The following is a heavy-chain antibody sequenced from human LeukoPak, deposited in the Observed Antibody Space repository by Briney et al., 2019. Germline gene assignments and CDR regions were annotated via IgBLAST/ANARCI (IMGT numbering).Heavy chain of an antibody. V-gene: IGHV3-74*01. CDR1: GFTFSSFW. CDR3: ARARLNDWPWYFDL. D-gene: IGHD3-9*01. J-gene: IGHJ2*01. Sequence: PGGSLRLSCAASGFTFSSFWMHWVRQAPGKGLVWVSRINSDGSTTNYADSVKGRFTISRDNAKNTLYLQMSNLRAEDTAVYYCARARLNDWPWYFDLWGRGTLVTVSS. CDR2: INSDGSTT.